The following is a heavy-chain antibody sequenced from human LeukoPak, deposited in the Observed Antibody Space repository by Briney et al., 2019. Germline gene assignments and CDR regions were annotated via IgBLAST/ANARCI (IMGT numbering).Heavy chain of an antibody. Sequence: GGSLRLSCAASGFTFSNYAMTWVRQAPGKGLEWVSTISGVGDSTYYADSVKGRFTISRDNSKNTLYLQMNSLRAEDTAVYYCAKDPDSLTGWYFDLWGRGTLVTVSS. J-gene: IGHJ2*01. CDR3: AKDPDSLTGWYFDL. V-gene: IGHV3-23*01. CDR2: ISGVGDST. D-gene: IGHD3-9*01. CDR1: GFTFSNYA.